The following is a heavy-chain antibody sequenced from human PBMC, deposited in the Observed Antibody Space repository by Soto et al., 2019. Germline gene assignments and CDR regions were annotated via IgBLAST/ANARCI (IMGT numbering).Heavy chain of an antibody. CDR3: ARNGDCTRPGCIVGCFDP. CDR2: IYYSGST. D-gene: IGHD2-8*01. Sequence: SETLSLTCTVSGGSIISYYWSWIRQPPWKGLEWIGYIYYSGSTNYNPSLKSRVTISVDTSKNHFSLKLSSVTAADTAVYYCARNGDCTRPGCIVGCFDPWGPGTLVTVSS. V-gene: IGHV4-59*01. CDR1: GGSIISYY. J-gene: IGHJ5*02.